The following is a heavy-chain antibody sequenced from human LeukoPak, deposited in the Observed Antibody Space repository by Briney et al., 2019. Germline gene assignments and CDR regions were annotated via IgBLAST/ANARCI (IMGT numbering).Heavy chain of an antibody. D-gene: IGHD2/OR15-2a*01. CDR1: GITVGNNY. CDR2: IYSGGST. J-gene: IGHJ3*02. CDR3: ARGFNSFDM. V-gene: IGHV3-66*01. Sequence: GGSLRLSCVASGITVGNNYMCWVRQAPGRGLEWISLIYSGGSTSYADSVKGRFTISRDSSKNTLYLQMNSLRAEDTAVYYCARGFNSFDMWGQGTAVTVSS.